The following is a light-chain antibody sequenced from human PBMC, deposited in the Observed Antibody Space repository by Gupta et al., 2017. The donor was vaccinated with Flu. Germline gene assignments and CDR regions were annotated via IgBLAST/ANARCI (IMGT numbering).Light chain of an antibody. Sequence: KTASITCGGNNIGSKSVHWYQQRPGQAPVLVVFDDSDRPSGIPERISGSNSGNTATLTISRVEAGDEADYYCQVWDTSGDHRGVFGGGTKLTVL. V-gene: IGLV3-21*03. CDR2: DDS. J-gene: IGLJ3*02. CDR3: QVWDTSGDHRGV. CDR1: NIGSKS.